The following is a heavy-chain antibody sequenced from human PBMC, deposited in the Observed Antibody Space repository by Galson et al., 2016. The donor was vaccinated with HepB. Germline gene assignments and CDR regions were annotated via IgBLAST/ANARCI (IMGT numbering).Heavy chain of an antibody. Sequence: SLRLSCAASGFTFNSSWMHWVRQAPGKGLVWVSRINADGTATGYADSVKGRFTISRDDAKNTLYLQMNTLRVEDTAVYYCTRETRWYFDLWGRGTLLTVSS. CDR2: INADGTAT. J-gene: IGHJ2*01. CDR3: TRETRWYFDL. V-gene: IGHV3-74*01. CDR1: GFTFNSSW.